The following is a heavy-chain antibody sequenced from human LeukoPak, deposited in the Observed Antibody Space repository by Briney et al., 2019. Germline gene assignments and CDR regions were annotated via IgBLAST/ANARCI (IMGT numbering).Heavy chain of an antibody. CDR3: ARDGRWDYYDSSGYYRYGAYYFDY. Sequence: SETLSLTCTVSGGSISSGSYYWSWIRQPPGKGLEWIGRIYTSGSTNYNPSLKSRVTISVDTSKNQFSLKLSSVTAADTAVYYCARDGRWDYYDSSGYYRYGAYYFDYWGQGTLVTVSS. D-gene: IGHD3-22*01. V-gene: IGHV4-61*02. CDR1: GGSISSGSYY. J-gene: IGHJ4*02. CDR2: IYTSGST.